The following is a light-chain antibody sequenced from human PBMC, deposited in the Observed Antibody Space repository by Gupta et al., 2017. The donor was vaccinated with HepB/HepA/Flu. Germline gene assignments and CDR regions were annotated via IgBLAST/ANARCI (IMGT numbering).Light chain of an antibody. CDR3: QQYKNYQWT. Sequence: DIQMTQSPSTLSASVGDRVIITCRASHSIGTYLAWYQHKPGKAPRLLIYEASTLQSGVPSRFSGSGSGTEFTLTISSLQPADFATFYCQQYKNYQWTFGQGTKVEIK. J-gene: IGKJ1*01. CDR2: EAS. CDR1: HSIGTY. V-gene: IGKV1-5*03.